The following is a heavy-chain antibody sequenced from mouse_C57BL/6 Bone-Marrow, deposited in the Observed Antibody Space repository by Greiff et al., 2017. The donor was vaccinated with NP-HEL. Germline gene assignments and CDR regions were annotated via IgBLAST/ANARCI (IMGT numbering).Heavy chain of an antibody. V-gene: IGHV1-80*01. CDR3: AKGGYYYGSSPGV. Sequence: VQLQQSGAELVKPGASVKISCKASGYAFSSYWMNWVKQRPGKGLEWIGQIYPGDGDTNYNGKFKGKATLTADKSSSTAYMQLSSLTSEDSAVYFCAKGGYYYGSSPGVWGTGTTVTVSS. CDR2: IYPGDGDT. J-gene: IGHJ1*03. D-gene: IGHD1-1*01. CDR1: GYAFSSYW.